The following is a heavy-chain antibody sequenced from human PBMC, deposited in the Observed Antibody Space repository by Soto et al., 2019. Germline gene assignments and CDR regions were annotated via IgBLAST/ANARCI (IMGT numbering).Heavy chain of an antibody. CDR1: GGSISTGGYY. CDR2: IDGSGYT. V-gene: IGHV4-31*03. D-gene: IGHD3-3*01. CDR3: ARKQAGFFYGIDY. Sequence: SETLSLTCTVSGGSISTGGYYWSWIRQYPGKGLEWLGYIDGSGYTFYDPSLQSRLTLSMDTSKNQFSLKLSSATAADTAVYFCARKQAGFFYGIDYWGQGTLVTVSS. J-gene: IGHJ4*02.